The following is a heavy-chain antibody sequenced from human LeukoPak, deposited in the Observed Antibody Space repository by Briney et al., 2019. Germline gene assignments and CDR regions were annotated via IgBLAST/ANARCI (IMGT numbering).Heavy chain of an antibody. CDR3: ARDRIDYYYYYMDV. J-gene: IGHJ6*03. Sequence: PGGSLRLSCAASGFTFSSYSMNWVRQAPGKGLEWVSYISSSSSTIYYADSVKGRFTISRDNAKTSLYLHMNSLRAEDTAVYYCARDRIDYYYYYMDVWGKGTTVTVSS. V-gene: IGHV3-48*01. CDR1: GFTFSSYS. CDR2: ISSSSSTI.